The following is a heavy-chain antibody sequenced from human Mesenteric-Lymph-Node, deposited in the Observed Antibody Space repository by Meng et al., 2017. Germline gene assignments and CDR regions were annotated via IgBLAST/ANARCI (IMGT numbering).Heavy chain of an antibody. CDR1: GGTLRSYA. D-gene: IGHD2-15*01. J-gene: IGHJ4*02. Sequence: PLVRSGDGLTKPGASVKVSRKAYGGTLRSYANSWVRQAPGQGLEWMGGTIPIFGTANYAQKFQGRVTITADESTSTAYMELSSLRSEDTAVYYCAREGCSGGSCYSGFDYWGQGTLVTVSS. V-gene: IGHV1-69*01. CDR2: TIPIFGTA. CDR3: AREGCSGGSCYSGFDY.